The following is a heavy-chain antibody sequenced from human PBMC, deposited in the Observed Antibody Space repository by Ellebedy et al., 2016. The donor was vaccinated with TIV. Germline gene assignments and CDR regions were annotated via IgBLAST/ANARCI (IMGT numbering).Heavy chain of an antibody. J-gene: IGHJ4*02. CDR1: GGSIRSSNW. Sequence: MPSETLSLTCAVSGGSIRSSNWWSWVRQPPGKGLEWIGEIYHSGNTNYNPSLKSRVTISVDKSKNQFSLKLNSVTAADTAVYYCAREGENTVMALDHWGQGTLVTVSS. D-gene: IGHD5-18*01. CDR3: AREGENTVMALDH. V-gene: IGHV4-4*02. CDR2: IYHSGNT.